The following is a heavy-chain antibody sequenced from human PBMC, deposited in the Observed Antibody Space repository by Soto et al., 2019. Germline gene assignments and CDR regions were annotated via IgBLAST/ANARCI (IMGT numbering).Heavy chain of an antibody. V-gene: IGHV1-69*13. Sequence: ASVKVSCKASGGTFSSYAISWVRQAPGQGLEWMGGIIPIFGTANYAQKFQGRVTITADESTSTAYMELSSLRSEDTAVYYCARNYCTNGVCSHPDSNYYYGMDVWGQGTTVTVSS. CDR2: IIPIFGTA. D-gene: IGHD2-8*01. CDR1: GGTFSSYA. J-gene: IGHJ6*02. CDR3: ARNYCTNGVCSHPDSNYYYGMDV.